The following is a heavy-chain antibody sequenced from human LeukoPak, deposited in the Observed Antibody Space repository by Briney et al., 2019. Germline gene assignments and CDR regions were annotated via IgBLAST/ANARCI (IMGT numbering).Heavy chain of an antibody. D-gene: IGHD1-26*01. V-gene: IGHV1-58*02. Sequence: SVKVSCKASGFTFSSSVMQWVRPARGQRLEWIGWIVVGSGNTNYAQKFQERVTITRDMSTSTAYMELSSLRSEDTAVYYCAADIVGATGYYFDYWGQGTLVTVSS. CDR1: GFTFSSSV. J-gene: IGHJ4*02. CDR3: AADIVGATGYYFDY. CDR2: IVVGSGNT.